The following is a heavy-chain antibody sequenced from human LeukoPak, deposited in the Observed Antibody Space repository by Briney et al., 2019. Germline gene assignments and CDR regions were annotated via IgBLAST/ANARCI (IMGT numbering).Heavy chain of an antibody. D-gene: IGHD1-26*01. CDR1: GYTFTSYG. V-gene: IGHV1-18*01. Sequence: GASVKVSCKASGYTFTSYGISWVRQAPGQGLEWMGWISAYNGSTNYAQKLQGRVTMTTDTSTSTAYMELRSLRSDDTAVYYCARDSVVGATTRAFDIWGQGTMVTVSP. J-gene: IGHJ3*02. CDR3: ARDSVVGATTRAFDI. CDR2: ISAYNGST.